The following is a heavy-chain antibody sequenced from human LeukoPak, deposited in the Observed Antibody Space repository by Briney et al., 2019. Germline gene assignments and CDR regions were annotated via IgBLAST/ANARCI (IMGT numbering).Heavy chain of an antibody. CDR3: AKPVGNFDI. V-gene: IGHV3-23*01. CDR1: GFTFSSYA. J-gene: IGHJ3*02. CDR2: ISGSGGST. D-gene: IGHD1-26*01. Sequence: GGSLRLSCAASGFTFSSYALSWVRQAAGKGLEWVSSISGSGGSTYYADSVKGRFTISRDSSKNTLYLQMNSLRADDTAVYYCAKPVGNFDIWGQGTMVSVSS.